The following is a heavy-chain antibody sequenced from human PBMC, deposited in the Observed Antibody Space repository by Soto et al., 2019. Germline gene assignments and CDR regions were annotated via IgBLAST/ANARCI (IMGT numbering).Heavy chain of an antibody. V-gene: IGHV3-21*01. D-gene: IGHD6-19*01. CDR2: ISSSSSYI. J-gene: IGHJ4*02. CDR3: ARDYSGWYY. Sequence: EVQLVESGGGLVKPGGSLRLSCAASGFTFSSYSMHWVPQAPGKGLEWVSSISSSSSYIYYADSVKGRFTISRDNAKNTLYLQMICVRAEDTAVYYFARDYSGWYYWGQGTLVTVSS. CDR1: GFTFSSYS.